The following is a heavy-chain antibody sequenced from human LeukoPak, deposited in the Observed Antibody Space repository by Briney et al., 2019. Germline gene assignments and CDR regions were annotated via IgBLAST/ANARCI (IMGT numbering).Heavy chain of an antibody. CDR2: ISGIGGRT. CDR1: GFTFSSYA. V-gene: IGHV3-23*01. J-gene: IGHJ4*02. D-gene: IGHD5-18*01. CDR3: AKGVYSYGPRGFDY. Sequence: GGSLTLSCAASGFTFSSYAMNWVRQAPGKGLEWVSAISGIGGRTFFADSVKGRFTISRDNSKNTLYLQMNSLRAEDTAVYYWAKGVYSYGPRGFDYWGQGTLVTVSS.